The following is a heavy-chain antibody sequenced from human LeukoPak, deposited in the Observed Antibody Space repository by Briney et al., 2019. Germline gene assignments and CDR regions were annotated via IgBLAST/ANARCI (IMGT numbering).Heavy chain of an antibody. Sequence: PGGSLRLSCAASGFTFSSYSMNWVRQAPGKGLEWVSSISSSSSYIYYADSVKGRFTISRDNAKNSLYLQMNSLRAEDTAVYYCARVLSVFAYSGSHDYWGQGTLVTVSS. CDR1: GFTFSSYS. J-gene: IGHJ4*02. CDR2: ISSSSSYI. V-gene: IGHV3-21*01. D-gene: IGHD1-26*01. CDR3: ARVLSVFAYSGSHDY.